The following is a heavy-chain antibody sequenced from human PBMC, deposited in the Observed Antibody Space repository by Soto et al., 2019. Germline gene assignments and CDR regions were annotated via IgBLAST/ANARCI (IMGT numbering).Heavy chain of an antibody. Sequence: GGSLRLSCAASGFTFSSYWMTWVRQAPGKGLEWVANIKQDGSEKYYVDSVKGRFTISRDNAKNSLYLQMNSLRAEGSAVYYCAREYAFLEWLLEEHYYYYGMDVWGQGTTVTVSS. J-gene: IGHJ6*02. CDR2: IKQDGSEK. CDR3: AREYAFLEWLLEEHYYYYGMDV. D-gene: IGHD3-3*02. CDR1: GFTFSSYW. V-gene: IGHV3-7*01.